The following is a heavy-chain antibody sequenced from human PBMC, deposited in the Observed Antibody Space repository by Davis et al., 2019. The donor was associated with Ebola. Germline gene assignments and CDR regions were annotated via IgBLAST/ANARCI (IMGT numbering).Heavy chain of an antibody. J-gene: IGHJ4*02. D-gene: IGHD2-2*01. CDR2: IKQDGSEK. CDR1: GFTFSSYS. CDR3: ARSYAFLGYIYY. Sequence: PGGSLRLSCAASGFTFSSYSMNWVRQAPGKGLEWVANIKQDGSEKYYVDSVKGRFTISRDNAKNSLYLQMNSLRAEDTAVYYCARSYAFLGYIYYWGQGTLVTVSS. V-gene: IGHV3-7*01.